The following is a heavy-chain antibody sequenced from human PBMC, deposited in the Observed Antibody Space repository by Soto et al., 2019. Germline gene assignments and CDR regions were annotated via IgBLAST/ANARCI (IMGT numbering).Heavy chain of an antibody. D-gene: IGHD2-2*01. CDR2: IYYSGST. J-gene: IGHJ3*02. CDR3: ARGSCSSTSCYAGRDAFDI. Sequence: SETLSLTCTVSGGSISSGDYYWSWIRQPPGKGLEWIGYIYYSGSTYYNPSLKSRVTISVDTSKNQFSLKLSSVTAADTAVYYCARGSCSSTSCYAGRDAFDIWGQGTMVTVSS. CDR1: GGSISSGDYY. V-gene: IGHV4-30-4*01.